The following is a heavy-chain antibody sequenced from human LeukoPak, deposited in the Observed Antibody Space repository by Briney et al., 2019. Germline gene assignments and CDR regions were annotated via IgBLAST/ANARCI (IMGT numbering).Heavy chain of an antibody. V-gene: IGHV4-34*01. Sequence: KCSETLSLTCAVSGGSFSGYSWTWIRQPPGKGLEWIGEINHSGSANYNPSLKSRVTISLDTSKNQFSLKLSSVTAADTAVYYCARGQGTVTTHWGQGTLVTVSS. J-gene: IGHJ4*02. CDR3: ARGQGTVTTH. CDR1: GGSFSGYS. D-gene: IGHD4-17*01. CDR2: INHSGSA.